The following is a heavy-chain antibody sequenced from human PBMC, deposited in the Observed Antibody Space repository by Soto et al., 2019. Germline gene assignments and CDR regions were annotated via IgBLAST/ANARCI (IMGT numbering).Heavy chain of an antibody. V-gene: IGHV3-15*01. J-gene: IGHJ4*02. CDR1: GFTFSNAW. CDR3: TTSPKAAYCGGDCYSFDY. Sequence: EVQLVESGGGLVKPGGSLRLSCAASGFTFSNAWMSWVRQAPGKGLEWVGRIKSKTDGGTTDYAAPVKGRFTISRDDLKNTLYLQMNSLKTEYTAVYYCTTSPKAAYCGGDCYSFDYWGQGTLVTVSS. D-gene: IGHD2-21*02. CDR2: IKSKTDGGTT.